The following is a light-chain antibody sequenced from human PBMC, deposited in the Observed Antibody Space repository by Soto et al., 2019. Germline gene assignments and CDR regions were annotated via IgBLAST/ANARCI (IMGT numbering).Light chain of an antibody. Sequence: QSVLTQPASVSGSPGQSITISCTGTSSDVGGYNYVSWYQQHPGKAPKLMIYDVSNRPSGVSNRFSGSKSGNTASLTISGPQAEDEADYYCSSYTSSSTSVFGTGTKLTVL. CDR3: SSYTSSSTSV. V-gene: IGLV2-14*01. CDR1: SSDVGGYNY. J-gene: IGLJ1*01. CDR2: DVS.